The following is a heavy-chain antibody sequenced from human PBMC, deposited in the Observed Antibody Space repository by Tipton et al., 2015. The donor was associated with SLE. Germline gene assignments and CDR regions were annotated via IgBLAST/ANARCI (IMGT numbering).Heavy chain of an antibody. CDR1: GFTFSIYG. CDR3: AGSSVPDY. D-gene: IGHD6-6*01. CDR2: ISYDGSNK. V-gene: IGHV3-30*03. Sequence: SLRLSCAASGFTFSIYGLHWFRQAPGKGLEGVAVISYDGSNKYYADSVKGRFTISRDNSKNTLYLQMNSLRAEDTAVYYCAGSSVPDYWGQGTPVTGSS. J-gene: IGHJ4*02.